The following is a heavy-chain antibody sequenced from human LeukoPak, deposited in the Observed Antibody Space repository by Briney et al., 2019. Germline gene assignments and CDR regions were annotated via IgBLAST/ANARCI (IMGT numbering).Heavy chain of an antibody. CDR2: IHYSGST. J-gene: IGHJ6*03. CDR1: VGSISSYY. V-gene: IGHV4-59*01. CDR3: ARSVVVPAATYMDV. Sequence: SETLSLTCTVSVGSISSYYWSWIRQAPGKGLEWIGYIHYSGSTKYNPSLKSRVTISVDTSKNQFSLKLSSVTAADTAVYYCARSVVVPAATYMDVWGKGTTVTVSS. D-gene: IGHD2-2*01.